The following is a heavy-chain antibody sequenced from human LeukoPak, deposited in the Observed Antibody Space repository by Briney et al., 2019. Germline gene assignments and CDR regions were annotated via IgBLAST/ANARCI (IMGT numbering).Heavy chain of an antibody. CDR1: GFTFSSYS. Sequence: GGSLRLSCAASGFTFSSYSMNWVRQAPGKGLEWVSSISSSSSYIYYADSVKGRFTTSRDNAKNSLYLQMNSLRAEDTAVYYCARGPGGQDIVVVPAAMPWDYWGQGTLVTVSP. J-gene: IGHJ4*02. D-gene: IGHD2-2*01. V-gene: IGHV3-21*01. CDR2: ISSSSSYI. CDR3: ARGPGGQDIVVVPAAMPWDY.